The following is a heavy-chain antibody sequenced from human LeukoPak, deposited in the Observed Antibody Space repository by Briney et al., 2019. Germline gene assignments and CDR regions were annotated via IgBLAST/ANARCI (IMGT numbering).Heavy chain of an antibody. CDR1: GYTFSSFG. D-gene: IGHD3-10*01. V-gene: IGHV1-8*01. CDR3: ARGRGQWGRTFDY. Sequence: ASVKVSCKASGYTFSSFGINWVRQATGQGREWMGWMNPNTGNTGYAQKLQGRFTITRDTSMSTAYMELSSLRSEDTAVYYCARGRGQWGRTFDYWGQGTLVTVSS. J-gene: IGHJ4*02. CDR2: MNPNTGNT.